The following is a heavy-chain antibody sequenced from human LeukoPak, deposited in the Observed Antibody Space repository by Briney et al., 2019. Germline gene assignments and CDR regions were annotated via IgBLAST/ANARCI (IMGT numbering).Heavy chain of an antibody. V-gene: IGHV3-23*01. Sequence: GGSLRLSCAASGFTFSSYAMSWVRQAPGKGLEWVSVISGSGGGTYYADSVKGRFTISRDNSKNTLYLQMNSLRVEDTAMYYCAREFNSFKSDCRGGYCLFLNWGQGALVTVSS. CDR3: AREFNSFKSDCRGGYCLFLN. D-gene: IGHD2-15*01. J-gene: IGHJ4*02. CDR2: ISGSGGGT. CDR1: GFTFSSYA.